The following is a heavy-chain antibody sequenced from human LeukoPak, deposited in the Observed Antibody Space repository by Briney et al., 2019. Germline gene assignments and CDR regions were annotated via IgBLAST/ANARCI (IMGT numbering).Heavy chain of an antibody. CDR1: GFTFSSYA. J-gene: IGHJ4*02. CDR2: ISYDGSNK. CDR3: ARGIVVVAAKGELLDY. Sequence: GGSLRLSCAASGFTFSSYAMHWVRQAPGKGLEWVAVISYDGSNKYYADSVKGRFIISRDNSKNTLYLQMNSLRAEDTAVYYCARGIVVVAAKGELLDYWGQGTLVTVSS. D-gene: IGHD2-15*01. V-gene: IGHV3-30-3*01.